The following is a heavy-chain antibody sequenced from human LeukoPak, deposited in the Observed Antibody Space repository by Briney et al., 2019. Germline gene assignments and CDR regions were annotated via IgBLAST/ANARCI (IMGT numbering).Heavy chain of an antibody. CDR2: ISMNVQTT. V-gene: IGHV3-64D*06. J-gene: IGHJ4*02. D-gene: IGHD1-1*01. CDR3: VREGLERRTNFDY. CDR1: RFTFTSHV. Sequence: GGSLRLSCSASRFTFTSHVMHWVRQAPGKGLQYVSGISMNVQTTYYAGSVKGRFTISRDSSKNMVYLQMNSLTAEDTAVYYCVREGLERRTNFDYWGQGTLVSVSS.